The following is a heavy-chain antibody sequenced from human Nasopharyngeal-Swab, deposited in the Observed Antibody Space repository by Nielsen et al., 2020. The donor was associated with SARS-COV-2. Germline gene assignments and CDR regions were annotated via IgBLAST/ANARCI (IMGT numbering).Heavy chain of an antibody. J-gene: IGHJ6*01. V-gene: IGHV3-23*01. CDR3: ASAVKAHTSGLDV. CDR2: ISISGNKL. CDR1: GFSFSNHG. Sequence: GESLKISCAASGFSFSNHGMSWVRQAPGKGLEWVSAISISGNKLYYADSVRDRFTISRDNSKNTLYLQMNSLRAEDTAVYYCASAVKAHTSGLDVWGQGTTVTVSS.